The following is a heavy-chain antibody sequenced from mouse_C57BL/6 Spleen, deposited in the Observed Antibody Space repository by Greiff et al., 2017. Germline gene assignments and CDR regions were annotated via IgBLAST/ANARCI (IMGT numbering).Heavy chain of an antibody. V-gene: IGHV2-2*01. D-gene: IGHD1-1*01. CDR2: IWSGGST. Sequence: QVQLQQSGPGLVQPSQSLSITCTVSGFSLTSYGVHWVRQSPGKGLEWLGVIWSGGSTDYNAAFISRLSISKDNSKSQVFFKMNSLQADDTAIYYCARRGGRYGSSPWFAYWGQGTLVTVSA. J-gene: IGHJ3*01. CDR1: GFSLTSYG. CDR3: ARRGGRYGSSPWFAY.